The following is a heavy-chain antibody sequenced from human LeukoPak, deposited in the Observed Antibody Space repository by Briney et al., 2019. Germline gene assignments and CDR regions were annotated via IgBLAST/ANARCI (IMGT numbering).Heavy chain of an antibody. CDR1: GGPISSYY. D-gene: IGHD3-10*01. J-gene: IGHJ4*02. CDR2: IYYSGST. CDR3: AREDRGWYYGSGGFDY. Sequence: SETLSLTCTVSGGPISSYYWSWIRQPPGKGLEWIGYIYYSGSTNYNPSLKSRVTISVDTSKNQFSLKLSSVTAADTAVYYCAREDRGWYYGSGGFDYWGQGTLVTVSS. V-gene: IGHV4-59*12.